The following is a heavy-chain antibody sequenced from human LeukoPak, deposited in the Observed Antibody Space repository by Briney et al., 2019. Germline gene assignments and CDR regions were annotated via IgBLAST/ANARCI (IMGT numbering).Heavy chain of an antibody. Sequence: ASVKVSCKASGYTFTSYGISWVRQAPGQGLEWMGWISAYNGNTNYAQKLQGRVTMTTDTSTSTAYMELRSLRSDDTAVYYCARDIDSNTVNDFWCGIPGDYWGQGTLVTVSS. V-gene: IGHV1-18*01. D-gene: IGHD3-3*01. CDR1: GYTFTSYG. CDR3: ARDIDSNTVNDFWCGIPGDY. J-gene: IGHJ4*02. CDR2: ISAYNGNT.